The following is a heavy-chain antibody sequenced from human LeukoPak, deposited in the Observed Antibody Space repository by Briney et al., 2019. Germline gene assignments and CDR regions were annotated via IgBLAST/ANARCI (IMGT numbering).Heavy chain of an antibody. Sequence: GGSLRLSCAASGFTFSSYSVNWVRQAPGKGLEWVSYISSSSTIYYADSVKGRFTISRDNAKNSLYLRMNSLRDEDTAVYYCARAASSGGFLNYFDYWGQGTLVTVSS. J-gene: IGHJ4*02. D-gene: IGHD2-15*01. CDR2: ISSSSTI. CDR1: GFTFSSYS. CDR3: ARAASSGGFLNYFDY. V-gene: IGHV3-48*02.